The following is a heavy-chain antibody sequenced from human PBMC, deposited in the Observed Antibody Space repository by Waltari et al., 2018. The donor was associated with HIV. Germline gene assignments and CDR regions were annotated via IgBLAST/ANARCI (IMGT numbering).Heavy chain of an antibody. CDR3: AHTPDSSGWLWYGMDV. Sequence: QITLKESGPTLVKPTQTLTLTCTFSGFSLSTSGVGVGWIRQPPGKALEWLALIYWDDDKRYSPSLKVRLTITKDTSKNQVVLTMTNMDPVYTATYYCAHTPDSSGWLWYGMDVWGQGTTVTVSS. J-gene: IGHJ6*02. CDR1: GFSLSTSGVG. CDR2: IYWDDDK. V-gene: IGHV2-5*02. D-gene: IGHD6-19*01.